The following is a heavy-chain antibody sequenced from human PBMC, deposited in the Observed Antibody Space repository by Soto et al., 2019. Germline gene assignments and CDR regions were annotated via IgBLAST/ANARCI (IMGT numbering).Heavy chain of an antibody. V-gene: IGHV3-23*01. CDR2: ISSSGGST. D-gene: IGHD3-3*01. J-gene: IGHJ4*02. CDR1: GFTFSSYA. Sequence: EVQLLESGGGLVQPGGSLRLSCAASGFTFSSYAMSWVRQAPGKGLEWVSVISSSGGSTYYADSEKGRCTISRDNSKNTVFLQMNGLRADDTAVYYCVKGAGDTNRFLEGYWGQGTLVTVSS. CDR3: VKGAGDTNRFLEGY.